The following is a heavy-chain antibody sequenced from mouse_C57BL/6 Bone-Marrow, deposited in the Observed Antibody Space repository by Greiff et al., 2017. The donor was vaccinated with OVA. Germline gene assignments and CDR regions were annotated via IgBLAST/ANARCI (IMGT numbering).Heavy chain of an antibody. CDR1: GYTFTDYY. V-gene: IGHV1-26*01. CDR2: INPNNGGT. Sequence: EVQLQQSGPELVKPGASVKISCKASGYTFTDYYMNWVKQSHGKSLEWIGDINPNNGGTSYNQKFKGKATLTVDKSSSTAYMELRSLTSEDSAVYYCALGDSSGYAYWGQGTLVTVSA. D-gene: IGHD3-2*02. CDR3: ALGDSSGYAY. J-gene: IGHJ3*01.